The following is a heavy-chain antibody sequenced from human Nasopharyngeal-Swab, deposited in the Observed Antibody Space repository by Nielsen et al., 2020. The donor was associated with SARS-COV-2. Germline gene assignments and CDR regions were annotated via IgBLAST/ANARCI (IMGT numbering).Heavy chain of an antibody. D-gene: IGHD2-2*01. Sequence: GGSLRLSCAVAGFPLTNYNMSWVRQAPGKGLGWLSYISVSSLTTYYADSVKGRFTISRDNAKNTLYLQINSLRVEDTAVYYCARWRGSTTWYFDYWGQGTLVTVSS. J-gene: IGHJ4*02. V-gene: IGHV3-48*04. CDR1: GFPLTNYN. CDR2: ISVSSLTT. CDR3: ARWRGSTTWYFDY.